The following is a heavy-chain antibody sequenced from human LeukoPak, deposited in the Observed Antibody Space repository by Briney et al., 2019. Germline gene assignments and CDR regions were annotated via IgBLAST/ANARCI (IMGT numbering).Heavy chain of an antibody. CDR3: AKDITMVRGVFDY. CDR2: IKQDGSEK. J-gene: IGHJ4*02. V-gene: IGHV3-7*03. Sequence: PGGSLRLSCAASGFTFSSYRMSWVRQAPGKGLEWVANIKQDGSEKYYVDSVKGRFTISRDNAKNSLYLQMNSLRAEDTALYYCAKDITMVRGVFDYWGQGTLVTVSS. CDR1: GFTFSSYR. D-gene: IGHD3-10*01.